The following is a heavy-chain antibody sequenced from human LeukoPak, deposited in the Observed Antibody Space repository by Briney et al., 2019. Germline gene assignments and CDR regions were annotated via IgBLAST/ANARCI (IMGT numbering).Heavy chain of an antibody. Sequence: SETLSLTCTVSGGSFSSSSSYWGWIRQPPGKGLEWIGSIYYSGSTYYNPSLTSRVTISVDTSKNQFSLKLSSVTAADTAVYYCARQRYALFDYWGQGTLVTVSS. V-gene: IGHV4-39*01. D-gene: IGHD3-16*02. J-gene: IGHJ4*02. CDR1: GGSFSSSSSY. CDR2: IYYSGST. CDR3: ARQRYALFDY.